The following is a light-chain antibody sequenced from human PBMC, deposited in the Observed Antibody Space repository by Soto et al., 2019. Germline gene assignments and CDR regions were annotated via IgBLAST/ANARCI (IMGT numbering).Light chain of an antibody. V-gene: IGLV2-11*01. CDR2: DVS. CDR3: CSYAGNYTIEV. CDR1: SSDVGGYNY. J-gene: IGLJ1*01. Sequence: QSALTQPRSVSGSPGQSVTISCTGTSSDVGGYNYVSWYQQHPGKAPKLMIYDVSKRPSGVPDRFSGSKSGNTASLTISGLQAEDEADYYCCSYAGNYTIEVFGTGTKVTVL.